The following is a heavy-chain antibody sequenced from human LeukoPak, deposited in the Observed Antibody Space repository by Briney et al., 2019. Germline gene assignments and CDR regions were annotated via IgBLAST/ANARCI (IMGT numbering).Heavy chain of an antibody. CDR3: ARESTGYSSSWYTFDY. D-gene: IGHD6-13*01. V-gene: IGHV1-3*01. CDR2: INAGNGNT. Sequence: ASVKVSCKASGYTFTSYAMHWVRQAPGQRLEWMGWINAGNGNTKYSQKFQGRVTITRDTSASTAYVELSSLRSEDTAVYYCARESTGYSSSWYTFDYWGQGTLVTVSS. CDR1: GYTFTSYA. J-gene: IGHJ4*02.